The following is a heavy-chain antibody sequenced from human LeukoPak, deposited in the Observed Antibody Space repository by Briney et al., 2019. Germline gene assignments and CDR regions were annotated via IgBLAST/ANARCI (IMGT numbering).Heavy chain of an antibody. D-gene: IGHD1-1*01. CDR2: INAYNGNT. J-gene: IGHJ4*02. CDR1: GYTFNTYG. Sequence: SVKLSCKASGYTFNTYGFSWVRRAPGQGLEWMGWINAYNGNTNYAQKLQGRVTMTTETSTSTAYMVLRSLRSDDTAVYYCARRQGTTLSFDYWGQGTLVTVSS. CDR3: ARRQGTTLSFDY. V-gene: IGHV1-18*01.